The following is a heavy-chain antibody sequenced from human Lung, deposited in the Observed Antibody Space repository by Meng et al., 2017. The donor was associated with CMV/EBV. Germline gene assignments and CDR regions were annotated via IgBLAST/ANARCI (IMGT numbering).Heavy chain of an antibody. CDR2: IPHRGSS. CDR3: LRRSGGSV. J-gene: IGHJ1*01. D-gene: IGHD3-10*01. V-gene: IGHV4-4*02. Sequence: QGRWRGPGPALVKPSETRSLTCAVSGDSITNHNWWAWVRQPPGKGLEWIGEIPHRGSSAYNPSLKSRVSMSIDKSKNQFSLKLTSVTAADTAVYHCLRRSGGSVWGQGTLVTVSS. CDR1: GDSITNHNW.